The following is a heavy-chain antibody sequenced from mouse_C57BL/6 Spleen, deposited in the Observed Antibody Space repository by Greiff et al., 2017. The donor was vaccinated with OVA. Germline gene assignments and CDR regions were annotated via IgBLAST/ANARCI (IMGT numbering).Heavy chain of an antibody. V-gene: IGHV1-81*01. Sequence: QVQLKESGAELARPGASVKLSCKASGYTFTSYGISWVKQRTGQGLEWIGEIYPRSGNTYYNEKFKGKATLTADKSSSTAYMELRSLTSEDSAVYFCARHGGQLWFAYWGQGTLVTVSA. CDR2: IYPRSGNT. D-gene: IGHD3-3*01. CDR3: ARHGGQLWFAY. CDR1: GYTFTSYG. J-gene: IGHJ3*01.